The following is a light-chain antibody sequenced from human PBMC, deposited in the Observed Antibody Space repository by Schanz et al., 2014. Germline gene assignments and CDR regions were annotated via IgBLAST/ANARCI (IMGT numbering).Light chain of an antibody. CDR3: CSYAGSDSWV. J-gene: IGLJ2*01. CDR2: EGS. CDR1: SSDVGSYNL. V-gene: IGLV2-23*01. Sequence: QSALTQPASVSGSPGQSITISCTGTSSDVGSYNLVSWYQQHPGKAPKLMIYEGSKRPSGVSNRFSASKSGNTASLTISGLQAEDEAGYYCCSYAGSDSWVFGGGTKLTVL.